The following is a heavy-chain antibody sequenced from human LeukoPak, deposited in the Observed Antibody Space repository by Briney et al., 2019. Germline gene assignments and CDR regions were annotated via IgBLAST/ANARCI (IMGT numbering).Heavy chain of an antibody. CDR1: GVTFSSYA. CDR2: ISYDGSNK. J-gene: IGHJ4*02. D-gene: IGHD3-3*01. CDR3: ARSLEWSAL. Sequence: GGSLRLSCAASGVTFSSYAMHWVRQAPGKGLEWVAVISYDGSNKYYADSVKGRFTISRDNSKNTLYLQMNSLRAEDTAVYYCARSLEWSALWGQGTLVTVSS. V-gene: IGHV3-30*01.